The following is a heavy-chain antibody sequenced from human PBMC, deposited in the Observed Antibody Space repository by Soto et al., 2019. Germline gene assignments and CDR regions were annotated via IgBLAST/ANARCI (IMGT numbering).Heavy chain of an antibody. CDR1: GFTFSSCA. J-gene: IGHJ4*02. CDR2: VSGSGGST. CDR3: AKDVTLSFNMIRGEFDY. Sequence: EVQLLESGGGLVRPGGSLRLSCAASGFTFSSCAMSWVRQAPGKGLEWVSVVSGSGGSTEYADSVKGRFTVSRDNSKNTLYLQMHSLRAEDTAVYYCAKDVTLSFNMIRGEFDYWGQGTVVTVSS. V-gene: IGHV3-23*01. D-gene: IGHD3-10*01.